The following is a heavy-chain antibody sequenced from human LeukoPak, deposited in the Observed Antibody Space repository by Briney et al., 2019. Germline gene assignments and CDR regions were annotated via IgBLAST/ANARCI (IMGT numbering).Heavy chain of an antibody. V-gene: IGHV4-34*01. J-gene: IGHJ5*02. CDR3: ARSPGSIVVVPAAPRNWFDP. Sequence: SETLSLTCAVYGGSFSGYYWSWIRQPPGKGLEWIGEINHSGSTNYNPSLKSRVTISVDTSKNQFSLKLSSVTAADTAVYYCARSPGSIVVVPAAPRNWFDPWGQGTLVTVSS. CDR2: INHSGST. D-gene: IGHD2-2*01. CDR1: GGSFSGYY.